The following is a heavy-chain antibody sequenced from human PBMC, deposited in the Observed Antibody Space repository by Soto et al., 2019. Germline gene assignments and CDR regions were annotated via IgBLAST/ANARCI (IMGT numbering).Heavy chain of an antibody. V-gene: IGHV4-31*03. Sequence: QVQLQESGPGLEKPSQTLSLTCTVSGGSISGCTYYWSWIRQPPGQGLEWIGYIYFSGSTYYNPSLKSRVIISVDTSKNQVSLRLSSVTAADTAVYYCARGDWPTQMDVWGQGTTVTVSS. J-gene: IGHJ6*02. D-gene: IGHD2-21*01. CDR1: GGSISGCTYY. CDR2: IYFSGST. CDR3: ARGDWPTQMDV.